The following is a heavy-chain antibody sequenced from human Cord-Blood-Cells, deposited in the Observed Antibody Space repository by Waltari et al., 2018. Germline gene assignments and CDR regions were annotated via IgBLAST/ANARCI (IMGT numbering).Heavy chain of an antibody. V-gene: IGHV3-9*03. CDR2: ISWNSGSI. D-gene: IGHD6-13*01. CDR1: GFTFADYA. J-gene: IGHJ3*02. Sequence: EVQLVESGGGLVQPGRSLRLSCAASGFTFADYAMHWVRQAPGKGLEWVSGISWNSGSIGYADSVKGRFTISRDNAKNSLYLQMNSLRAEDMALYYCAKEEPQLDAFDIWGQGTMVTVSS. CDR3: AKEEPQLDAFDI.